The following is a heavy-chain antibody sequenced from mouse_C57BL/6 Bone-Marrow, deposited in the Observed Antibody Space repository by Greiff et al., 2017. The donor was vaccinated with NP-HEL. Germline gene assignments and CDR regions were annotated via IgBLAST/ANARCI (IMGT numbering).Heavy chain of an antibody. CDR2: IYPGSGST. Sequence: QVQLQQPGAELVKPGASVKMSCKASGYTFTSYWITWVKQRPGQGLEWIGDIYPGSGSTNYNEKFKSKATLTVDTSSSTADMQLSSLTSEDSAVYYCARSEVTTVKGDYWGQGTTLTVSS. D-gene: IGHD1-1*01. CDR3: ARSEVTTVKGDY. CDR1: GYTFTSYW. V-gene: IGHV1-55*01. J-gene: IGHJ2*01.